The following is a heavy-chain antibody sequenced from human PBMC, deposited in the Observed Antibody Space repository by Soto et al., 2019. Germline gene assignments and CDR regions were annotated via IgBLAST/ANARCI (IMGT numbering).Heavy chain of an antibody. CDR2: ISYDGSNK. V-gene: IGHV3-30*18. Sequence: GGSLRLSCAASGFTFTSYGMHWLRQAPGKGLEWMAVISYDGSNKYKAASVKGRFTSSRDTSKNTPYLQMNSLRAEDTAAYYCANDHYYDSSGLDYWGQGT. D-gene: IGHD3-22*01. CDR3: ANDHYYDSSGLDY. J-gene: IGHJ4*02. CDR1: GFTFTSYG.